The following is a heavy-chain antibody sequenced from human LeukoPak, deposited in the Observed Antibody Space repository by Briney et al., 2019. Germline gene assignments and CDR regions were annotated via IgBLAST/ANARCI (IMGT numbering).Heavy chain of an antibody. Sequence: GGPLRLSCAASGFTLRSYWMSWVRQAPGKALEGVANIKYDGSEIDYVDSVKGRFTISRDNAKNSLYLQMNSLRAEDTAVYYCARDIAAPGLFFDYWGQGTMVTVSS. D-gene: IGHD6-13*01. CDR1: GFTLRSYW. V-gene: IGHV3-7*01. J-gene: IGHJ4*02. CDR3: ARDIAAPGLFFDY. CDR2: IKYDGSEI.